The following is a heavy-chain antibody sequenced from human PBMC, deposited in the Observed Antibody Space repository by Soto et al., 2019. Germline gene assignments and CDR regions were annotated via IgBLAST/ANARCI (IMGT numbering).Heavy chain of an antibody. J-gene: IGHJ4*02. CDR1: GYTFTKYW. V-gene: IGHV5-51*01. D-gene: IGHD2-15*01. CDR2: IYPGDSDT. Sequence: PGESLKISCKGSGYTFTKYWIGWVRQMPGKGLVWMGIIYPGDSDTKYSPSFQGQVTISADRSISTAYLQWSSLEASDTAMYYCTRGGARWPGYFDSWGQGALVTVSS. CDR3: TRGGARWPGYFDS.